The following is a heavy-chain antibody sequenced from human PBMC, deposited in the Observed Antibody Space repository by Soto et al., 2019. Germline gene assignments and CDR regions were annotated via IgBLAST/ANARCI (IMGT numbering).Heavy chain of an antibody. J-gene: IGHJ4*02. Sequence: SGPTLVNPTQTLTLTCTFSGFSLSSIGVALGWIRQPPGKALEWLALLYWNDDRRYSPSLKSRLTITKDPSRNQVVLTMTNMDPADTATYYCAHSASVPCCYYFDSWGQGTLVTVS. CDR3: AHSASVPCCYYFDS. CDR1: GFSLSSIGVA. D-gene: IGHD1-26*01. CDR2: LYWNDDR. V-gene: IGHV2-5*01.